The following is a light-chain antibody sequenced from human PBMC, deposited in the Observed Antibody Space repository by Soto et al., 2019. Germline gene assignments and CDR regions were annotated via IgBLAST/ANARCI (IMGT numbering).Light chain of an antibody. V-gene: IGLV3-21*02. CDR3: QVWDSRTDHWV. CDR1: DIGSKS. CDR2: DDS. J-gene: IGLJ3*02. Sequence: SYELTQPPSVSVAPGQTARITCGGNDIGSKSVHWYQQKPGQAPVVVVYDDSDRPSGIPERFSGSNSGNTATLTITRGEAGDEADYYCQVWDSRTDHWVFGGGTKLTVL.